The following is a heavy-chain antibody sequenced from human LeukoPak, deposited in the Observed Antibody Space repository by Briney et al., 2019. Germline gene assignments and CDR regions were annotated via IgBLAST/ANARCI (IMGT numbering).Heavy chain of an antibody. V-gene: IGHV1-18*04. CDR2: VSAYNGNT. CDR3: ARVIGDDFWSGYVYYYYYYMDV. J-gene: IGHJ6*03. CDR1: GYTFAAHH. Sequence: ASVTVSCKASGYTFAAHHIHWVRQAPGQGLEWMGWVSAYNGNTNYSQNLQGRVTMTTDTSTSTAYVELRSLRSDDTAVYFCARVIGDDFWSGYVYYYYYYMDVWGKGTTVTVSS. D-gene: IGHD3-3*01.